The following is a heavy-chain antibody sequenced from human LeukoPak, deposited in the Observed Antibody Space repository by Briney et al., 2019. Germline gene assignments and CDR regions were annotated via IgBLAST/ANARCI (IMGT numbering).Heavy chain of an antibody. Sequence: ASVKVSCKASGYTFTSYDINWVRQATGQGLEWMGWMNPNSGNTGYAQKFQGRVTITRNTSITTAYMELSSLGSEDTAVYYCARSPHWYFDLWGRGTLVTVSS. CDR3: ARSPHWYFDL. CDR2: MNPNSGNT. V-gene: IGHV1-8*03. CDR1: GYTFTSYD. J-gene: IGHJ2*01.